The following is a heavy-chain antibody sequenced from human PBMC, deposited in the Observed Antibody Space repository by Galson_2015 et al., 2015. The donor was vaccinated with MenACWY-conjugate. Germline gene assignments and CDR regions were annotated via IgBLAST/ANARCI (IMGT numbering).Heavy chain of an antibody. CDR2: VSYDASSR. Sequence: SLRLSCAASGFRFSSYTFYWVRQSPGKGLEWVAVVSYDASSRYYRDSVQGRFTISRDNSKNTVSLEMSSLGPEDSAVYYCVRAEGCIRGALDLWGQGTMVTASS. V-gene: IGHV3-30*10. CDR1: GFRFSSYT. CDR3: VRAEGCIRGALDL. J-gene: IGHJ3*01. D-gene: IGHD2-8*01.